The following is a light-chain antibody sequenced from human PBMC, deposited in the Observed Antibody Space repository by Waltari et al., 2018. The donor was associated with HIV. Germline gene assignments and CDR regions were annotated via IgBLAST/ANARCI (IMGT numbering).Light chain of an antibody. CDR1: SGDIGSFNY. J-gene: IGLJ2*01. CDR3: CSFAGSSNFVI. CDR2: DVS. Sequence: QSALTQPRSVSGSPGQSISTSCSGSSGDIGSFNYVSWYQQHPNKAPQLIIYDVSERPSGVPHRFSGSKSGNTATLTISGIQAEDEAEYFCCSFAGSSNFVIFGGGTKLAVL. V-gene: IGLV2-11*01.